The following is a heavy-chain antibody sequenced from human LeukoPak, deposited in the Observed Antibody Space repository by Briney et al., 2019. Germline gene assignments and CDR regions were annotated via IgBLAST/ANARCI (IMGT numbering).Heavy chain of an antibody. CDR2: IKQDGSEK. CDR3: AKPGTIFGEYYFDY. Sequence: PGGSLRLSCAASGFTFSSYWMSWVRQAPGKGLEWVANIKQDGSEKYYVDSVKGRFTISRDNSKNTLYLQMNSLRAEDTAVYYCAKPGTIFGEYYFDYWGQGNLVTVSS. CDR1: GFTFSSYW. V-gene: IGHV3-7*01. D-gene: IGHD3-3*01. J-gene: IGHJ4*02.